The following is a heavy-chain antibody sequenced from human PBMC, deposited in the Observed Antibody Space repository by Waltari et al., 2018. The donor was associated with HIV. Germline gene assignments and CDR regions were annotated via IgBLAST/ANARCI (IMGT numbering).Heavy chain of an antibody. CDR1: GFTSRPDG. CDR2: ISSSSSYK. V-gene: IGHV3-21*01. CDR3: ARVATMIVVVTNPYYFDY. J-gene: IGHJ4*02. Sequence: EVKLVVSGGGLGEHVWSLRIACVAPGFTSRPDGRNRFGQAPGKGLEWVSFISSSSSYKYYADSVKGRFTISRDNAKNSLYLQMNSLRAEDTAVYYCARVATMIVVVTNPYYFDYWGQGTLVTVSS. D-gene: IGHD3-22*01.